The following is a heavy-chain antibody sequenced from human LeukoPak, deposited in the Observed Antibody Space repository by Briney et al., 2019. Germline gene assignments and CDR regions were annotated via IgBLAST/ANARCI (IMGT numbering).Heavy chain of an antibody. CDR2: IHPNRGDT. D-gene: IGHD1-26*01. CDR1: GYTFTDYY. V-gene: IGHV1-2*06. J-gene: IGHJ4*02. Sequence: ASVTVSCMSSGYTFTDYYIHWVRQAPGQGREGMGLIHPNRGDTYYAQTFRGRVTMTRDTYITTAYMELDRLTSDDTAVYYCARDYSGSYTHWAQGTLVTISS. CDR3: ARDYSGSYTH.